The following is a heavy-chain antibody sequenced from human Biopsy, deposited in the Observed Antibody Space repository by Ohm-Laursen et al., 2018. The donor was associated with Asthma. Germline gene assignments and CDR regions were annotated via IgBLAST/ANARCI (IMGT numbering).Heavy chain of an antibody. CDR3: VRGSSSWHHGPFHYYYGLDV. J-gene: IGHJ6*02. V-gene: IGHV4-39*01. Sequence: GTLSLTCSLSSGSGGYIRSGNYYWGWIRQPPGKGLEWIGSIYYSETTCYNPSLESRVTVSADTSKNQFPLKPTSVTAADTAVYYCVRGSSSWHHGPFHYYYGLDVWGQGTTATVSS. D-gene: IGHD6-13*01. CDR1: SGSGGYIRSGNYY. CDR2: IYYSETT.